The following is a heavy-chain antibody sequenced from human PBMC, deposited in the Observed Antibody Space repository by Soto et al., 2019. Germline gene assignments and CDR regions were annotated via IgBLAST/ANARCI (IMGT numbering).Heavy chain of an antibody. CDR3: ARQWELSGYYYGMDV. D-gene: IGHD1-26*01. J-gene: IGHJ6*02. CDR1: GYPFTSYD. CDR2: MSPNSGNT. V-gene: IGHV1-8*01. Sequence: ASVKVSCKASGYPFTSYDISWVRQATGQGLEWMGWMSPNSGNTGYAQKFQGRVTMTRDTSISTAYMELSSLRSEDTAVYYCARQWELSGYYYGMDVWGQGTTVTV.